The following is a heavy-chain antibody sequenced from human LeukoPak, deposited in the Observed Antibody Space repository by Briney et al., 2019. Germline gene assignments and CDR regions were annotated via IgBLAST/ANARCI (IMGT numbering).Heavy chain of an antibody. D-gene: IGHD5-18*01. Sequence: YDGSDKYYADSVKGRFTISRDNSKNTLYLQMNSLRAEDTAVYYCAKDVREYSYGLFDYWGQGTLVTVSS. CDR2: YDGSDK. V-gene: IGHV3-30*02. CDR3: AKDVREYSYGLFDY. J-gene: IGHJ4*02.